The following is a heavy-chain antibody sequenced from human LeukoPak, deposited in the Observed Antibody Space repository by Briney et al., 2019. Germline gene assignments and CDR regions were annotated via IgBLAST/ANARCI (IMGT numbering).Heavy chain of an antibody. D-gene: IGHD6-25*01. CDR2: IHYSGST. J-gene: IGHJ4*02. CDR3: ARGGHEGYFDY. V-gene: IGHV4-31*03. Sequence: SETLSLTCTVSGASISSGGYYWSWIRQHPGKGLEWIGYIHYSGSTYYNPSLKSRVTISVDTSKNQFSLKLSSVTAADTAVYYCARGGHEGYFDYWGQGTLVTVSS. CDR1: GASISSGGYY.